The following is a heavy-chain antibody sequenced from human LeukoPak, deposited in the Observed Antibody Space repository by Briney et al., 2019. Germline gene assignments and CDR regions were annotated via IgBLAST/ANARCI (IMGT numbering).Heavy chain of an antibody. Sequence: GGSLRLSCAASGFSFSSHWMSWIRQAPGKGMQWVANIKEDGSEKFYVESLKGRFTISRDNAKNSLYLQMNSLRGEDTALYYCARDGLGSGRTGGMDVWGQGTTVTVSS. CDR1: GFSFSSHW. J-gene: IGHJ6*02. CDR3: ARDGLGSGRTGGMDV. V-gene: IGHV3-7*01. CDR2: IKEDGSEK. D-gene: IGHD1-26*01.